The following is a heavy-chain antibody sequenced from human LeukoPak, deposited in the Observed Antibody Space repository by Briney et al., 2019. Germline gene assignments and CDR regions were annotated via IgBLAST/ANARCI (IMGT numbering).Heavy chain of an antibody. J-gene: IGHJ3*02. Sequence: ASVKVSCKASGYTFTGYYMHWVRHAPGQGLEWMGWINPNSGGTNYAQKFQGRVTMTRDTSISTAYMELSRLRSDDTAVYYCARFRRGGVVPAAFTDAFDIWGQGTMVTVSS. CDR3: ARFRRGGVVPAAFTDAFDI. V-gene: IGHV1-2*02. CDR2: INPNSGGT. D-gene: IGHD2-2*01. CDR1: GYTFTGYY.